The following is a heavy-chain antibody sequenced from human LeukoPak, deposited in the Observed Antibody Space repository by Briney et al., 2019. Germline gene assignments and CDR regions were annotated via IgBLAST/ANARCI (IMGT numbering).Heavy chain of an antibody. CDR1: GFTVSSNY. CDR3: ARDSCSGGSCYSYY. CDR2: IYSGGST. D-gene: IGHD2-15*01. J-gene: IGHJ4*02. Sequence: GGSLRLSCAASGFTVSSNYMSWVRQAPGKGLEWVSVIYSGGSTYYADSVKGRFTIFRDNSKNTLYLQMNSLRAEDTAVYYCARDSCSGGSCYSYYWGQGTLVTVSS. V-gene: IGHV3-53*01.